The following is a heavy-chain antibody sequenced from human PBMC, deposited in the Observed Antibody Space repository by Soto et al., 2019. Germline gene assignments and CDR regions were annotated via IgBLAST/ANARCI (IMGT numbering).Heavy chain of an antibody. CDR3: ARLKQLVFMDV. Sequence: QVQLVQSGAEVRKPGASVKVSCKASDYTFPNYVIIWVRQAPGQGLEWMAWISANNGNTKYAQKFQDRVTMTTDTSTTTAYMELRSLRSDDTAVYYCARLKQLVFMDVWGQGTTVTVSS. CDR1: DYTFPNYV. D-gene: IGHD6-13*01. J-gene: IGHJ6*02. CDR2: ISANNGNT. V-gene: IGHV1-18*01.